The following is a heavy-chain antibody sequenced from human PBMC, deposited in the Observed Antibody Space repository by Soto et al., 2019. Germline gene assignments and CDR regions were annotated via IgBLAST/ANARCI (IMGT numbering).Heavy chain of an antibody. Sequence: SETLSLTCSVSGVSITSYYWTWIRHPPGKGLEWIGYVYHTGNTYYTPSLKSRVTISLDTSKNQVSLRLRSVTAADTAVYYCAREQYNWKLWGQGTLVTVSS. D-gene: IGHD1-20*01. CDR3: AREQYNWKL. CDR1: GVSITSYY. V-gene: IGHV4-59*01. J-gene: IGHJ4*02. CDR2: VYHTGNT.